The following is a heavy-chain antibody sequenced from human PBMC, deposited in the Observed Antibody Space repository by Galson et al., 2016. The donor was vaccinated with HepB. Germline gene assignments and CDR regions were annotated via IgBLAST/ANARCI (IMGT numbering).Heavy chain of an antibody. J-gene: IGHJ4*02. CDR3: ARVTKLSPLDLWSGYLSL. CDR2: IHYSGNT. CDR1: GDSFSSDTFY. V-gene: IGHV4-31*11. D-gene: IGHD3-3*01. Sequence: TLSLTCAVSGDSFSSDTFYWTWIRQPPGKGLEWIAYIHYSGNTYYSPSLKSRITTSVDTSKNRFSLNLTSVTAADTAIYYCARVTKLSPLDLWSGYLSLWGQGTLVTVSS.